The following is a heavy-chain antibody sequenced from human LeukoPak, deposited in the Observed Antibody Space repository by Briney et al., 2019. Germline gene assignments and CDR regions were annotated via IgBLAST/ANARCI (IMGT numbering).Heavy chain of an antibody. CDR2: IGSSGTTV. CDR1: GFTFSDHY. D-gene: IGHD3/OR15-3a*01. CDR3: ARADSTDGFDI. V-gene: IGHV3-11*04. Sequence: GSLRLSCAASGFTFSDHYMTWIRQAPGKGLGGVSYIGSSGTTVYYADSVKGRFTISRDNPNSSLYLEMSSLRADDSALYYCARADSTDGFDIWGHGTMVTVSS. J-gene: IGHJ3*02.